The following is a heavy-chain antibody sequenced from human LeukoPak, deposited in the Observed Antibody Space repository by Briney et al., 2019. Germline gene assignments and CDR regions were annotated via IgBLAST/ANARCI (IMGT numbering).Heavy chain of an antibody. CDR3: ARGLGSTSCYGACWFDP. J-gene: IGHJ5*02. CDR1: GGSFSGYY. V-gene: IGHV4-34*01. D-gene: IGHD2-2*01. CDR2: INHSGST. Sequence: PSETLSLTCAVYGGSFSGYYWSWIRQPPGKGLEWIGEINHSGSTNYNPSLKSRVTISVDTSKNQFSLKLSSVTAADTAVCYCARGLGSTSCYGACWFDPWGQGTLVTVSS.